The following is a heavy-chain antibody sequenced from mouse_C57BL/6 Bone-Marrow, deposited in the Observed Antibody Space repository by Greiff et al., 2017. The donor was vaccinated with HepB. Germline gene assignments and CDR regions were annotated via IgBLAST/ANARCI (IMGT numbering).Heavy chain of an antibody. J-gene: IGHJ2*01. CDR3: TGNDPYYYGSSSYY. D-gene: IGHD1-1*01. CDR1: GYTFTDYE. Sequence: QVQLQQSGAELVRPGASVTLSCKASGYTFTDYEMHWVKQTPVHGLEWIGAIDPETGGTAYNQKFKGKAILTADKSSSTAYMELRSLTSEDSAVYYGTGNDPYYYGSSSYYWGQGTTLTVSS. V-gene: IGHV1-15*01. CDR2: IDPETGGT.